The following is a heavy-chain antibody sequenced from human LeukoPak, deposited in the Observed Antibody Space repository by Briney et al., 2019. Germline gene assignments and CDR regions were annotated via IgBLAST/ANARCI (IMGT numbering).Heavy chain of an antibody. CDR3: ARDHGPAGWYFDL. J-gene: IGHJ2*01. CDR2: IYSGGST. CDR1: GFTFSSYW. V-gene: IGHV3-53*01. Sequence: PGGSLRLSCAASGFTFSSYWMSWVRQAPGKGLEWVSVIYSGGSTDYADSVKGRFTMSRDNSKDTLYLQMNSLRAEDTAVYYCARDHGPAGWYFDLWGRGTLVTVSS.